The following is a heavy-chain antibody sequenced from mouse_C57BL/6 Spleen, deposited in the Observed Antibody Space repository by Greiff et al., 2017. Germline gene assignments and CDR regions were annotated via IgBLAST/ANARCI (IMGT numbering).Heavy chain of an antibody. V-gene: IGHV1-64*01. CDR2: IHPNSGST. Sequence: VQLQQPGAELVKPGASVKLSCKASGYTFTSYWMHWVKQRPGQGLEWIGMIHPNSGSTNYNEKFKSKATLTVDNSSSTAYMQLSSLTSEDSAVYYCARGDGSSYGFAYWGQGTLVTVSA. CDR3: ARGDGSSYGFAY. D-gene: IGHD1-1*01. CDR1: GYTFTSYW. J-gene: IGHJ3*01.